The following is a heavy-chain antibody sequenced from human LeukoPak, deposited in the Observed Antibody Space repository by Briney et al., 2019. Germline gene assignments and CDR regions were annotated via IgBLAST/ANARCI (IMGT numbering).Heavy chain of an antibody. V-gene: IGHV3-23*01. Sequence: GGSLRLSCAASGFTFSSYAMSWVRQAPGKGLEWVSAISGSGGSTYYADSVKGRFTISRDNSKNTLYLQINSLRAEDTAVYYCAKARGRNLVVVIATPPGIYFDYWGQGTLVTVSS. CDR3: AKARGRNLVVVIATPPGIYFDY. CDR1: GFTFSSYA. J-gene: IGHJ4*02. CDR2: ISGSGGST. D-gene: IGHD2-21*01.